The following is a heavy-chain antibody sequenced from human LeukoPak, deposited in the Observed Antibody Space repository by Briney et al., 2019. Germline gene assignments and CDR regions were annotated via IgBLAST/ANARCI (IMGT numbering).Heavy chain of an antibody. CDR2: INHSGST. Sequence: SETLSLTCAVYGGSFSGYYWSWIRQPPGKGLEWIGEINHSGSTNYSPSLKSRVTMSVDTSKNQFSLKLSSVTAADTAVYYCARGVAALRNNWFDPWGQGTLVTVSS. J-gene: IGHJ5*02. CDR3: ARGVAALRNNWFDP. CDR1: GGSFSGYY. D-gene: IGHD2-15*01. V-gene: IGHV4-34*01.